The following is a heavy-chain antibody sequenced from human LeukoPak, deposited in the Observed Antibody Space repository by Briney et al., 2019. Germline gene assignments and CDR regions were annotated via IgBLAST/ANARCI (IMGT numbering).Heavy chain of an antibody. CDR3: ARERGSHSLDY. CDR2: INTDGSST. J-gene: IGHJ4*02. CDR1: GFTFSTYW. D-gene: IGHD1-26*01. Sequence: PGGSLRLSCAASGFTFSTYWMHWVRQAPGKGLVWVSRINTDGSSTNYADSVKGRFTISRDNAKNSLYLQMNSLRAEDTAVYYCARERGSHSLDYWGRGTLVTVSS. V-gene: IGHV3-74*01.